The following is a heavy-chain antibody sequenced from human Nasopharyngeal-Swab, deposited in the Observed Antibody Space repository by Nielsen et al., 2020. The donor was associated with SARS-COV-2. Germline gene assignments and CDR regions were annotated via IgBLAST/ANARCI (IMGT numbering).Heavy chain of an antibody. D-gene: IGHD3-10*01. CDR2: IDWDDDK. Sequence: SGPTLVKPTQTLTLTCTFSGFSLSTSGMCVSWIRQPPGKALEWLALIDWDDDKYYSTSLKTRFTISKDTSKNQVVLTMTNMDPVDTAMYYCARILVGRYYGSGSYYYFDYWGQGTLVTVSS. CDR3: ARILVGRYYGSGSYYYFDY. CDR1: GFSLSTSGMC. J-gene: IGHJ4*02. V-gene: IGHV2-70*01.